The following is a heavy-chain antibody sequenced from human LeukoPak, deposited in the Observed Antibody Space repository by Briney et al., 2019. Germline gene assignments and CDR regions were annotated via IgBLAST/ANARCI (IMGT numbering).Heavy chain of an antibody. Sequence: PGGSLRLSCTASGFTFDDYGMHWVRQVPGKGLEWVSGLSWNSGSIGYADSVKGRFTISRDNSKNTLYLQMNSLRAEDTAVYYCARDYPYSYGYSAFDIWGQGTMVTVSS. CDR2: LSWNSGSI. J-gene: IGHJ3*02. V-gene: IGHV3-9*01. CDR3: ARDYPYSYGYSAFDI. CDR1: GFTFDDYG. D-gene: IGHD5-18*01.